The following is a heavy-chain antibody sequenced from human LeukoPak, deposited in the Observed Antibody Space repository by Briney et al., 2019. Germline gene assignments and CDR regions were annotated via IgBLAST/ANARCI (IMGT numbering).Heavy chain of an antibody. CDR3: AESPESIAARPPYDYYYYMDV. J-gene: IGHJ6*03. CDR1: GGTFSSYA. CDR2: IIPILGIA. D-gene: IGHD6-6*01. V-gene: IGHV1-69*04. Sequence: ASVKVSCKASGGTFSSYAIGWVRQAPGQGLEWMGRIIPILGIANYAQKFQGRVTITADKSTSTAYMELSSLRSEDTAVYYCAESPESIAARPPYDYYYYMDVWGKGTTVTVSS.